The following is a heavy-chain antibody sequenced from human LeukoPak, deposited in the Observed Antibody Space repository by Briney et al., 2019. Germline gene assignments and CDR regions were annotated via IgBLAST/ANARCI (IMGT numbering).Heavy chain of an antibody. CDR3: ASFYDSSGYYFLRFDY. Sequence: SETLSLTCAVYGGSFSGYYWSWIRQHPGKGLEWIGYIYYSGSTYYNPSLKSRVTISVDTSKNQFSLKLSSVTAAGTAVYYCASFYDSSGYYFLRFDYWGQGTLVTVSS. CDR1: GGSFSGYY. D-gene: IGHD3-22*01. J-gene: IGHJ4*02. V-gene: IGHV4-31*11. CDR2: IYYSGST.